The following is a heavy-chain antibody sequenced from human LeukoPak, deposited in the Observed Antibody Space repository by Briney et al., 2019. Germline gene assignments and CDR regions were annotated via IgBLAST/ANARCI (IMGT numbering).Heavy chain of an antibody. Sequence: GESLKISCKGSGYSFTSYWIGWVRQMPGKGLEWMGIIYPGDSDTRYSPSFQGQVTISADKSISTAYLQWSSLKASDTAMYYCARLAIVVAPTSYFDYWGQGTLVTVSS. CDR3: ARLAIVVAPTSYFDY. D-gene: IGHD3-22*01. J-gene: IGHJ4*02. CDR2: IYPGDSDT. V-gene: IGHV5-51*01. CDR1: GYSFTSYW.